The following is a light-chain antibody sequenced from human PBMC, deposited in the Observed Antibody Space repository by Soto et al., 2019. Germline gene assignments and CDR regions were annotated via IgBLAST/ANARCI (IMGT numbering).Light chain of an antibody. V-gene: IGKV1-33*01. Sequence: DILMTQSPSSLSASVGDTVTITCQASKDITNHLNLYQQKPVKAPNLLIYDASHLETGVPSRFSGSGSGTYFTLSISSLQPEDIATYYCQKYDDVPQFGPGTKVDF. CDR3: QKYDDVPQ. CDR1: KDITNH. J-gene: IGKJ3*01. CDR2: DAS.